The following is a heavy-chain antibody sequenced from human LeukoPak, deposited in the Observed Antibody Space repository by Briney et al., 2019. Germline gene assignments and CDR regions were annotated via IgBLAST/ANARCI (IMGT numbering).Heavy chain of an antibody. J-gene: IGHJ4*02. CDR2: VNHSGAT. Sequence: SETLSLTCAVYGGSFSAYYWSWIRQPPGKGLEWIGEVNHSGATNYNPSLKSRVTISVDTSKNQFSLKLSSVTAADTAVYYCARERMVYAIRSKYFDYWGQGTLVTVSS. CDR1: GGSFSAYY. CDR3: ARERMVYAIRSKYFDY. D-gene: IGHD2-8*01. V-gene: IGHV4-34*01.